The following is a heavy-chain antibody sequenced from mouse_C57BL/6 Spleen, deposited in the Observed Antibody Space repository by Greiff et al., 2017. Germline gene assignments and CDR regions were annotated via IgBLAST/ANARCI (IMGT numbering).Heavy chain of an antibody. CDR1: GYTFTSYW. CDR2: IDPSDSET. V-gene: IGHV1-52*01. J-gene: IGHJ3*01. CDR3: ARILLRGGFAY. D-gene: IGHD1-1*01. Sequence: QVQLQQPGAELVRPGSSVKLSCKASGYTFTSYWMHWVKQRPIQGLEWIGNIDPSDSETHYNQKFKDKATLTVDKSSSTAYMQLSSLTSADSAVYYCARILLRGGFAYWGQGTLVTVSA.